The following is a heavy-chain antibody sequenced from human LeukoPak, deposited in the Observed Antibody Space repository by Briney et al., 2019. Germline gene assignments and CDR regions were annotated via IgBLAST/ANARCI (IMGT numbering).Heavy chain of an antibody. D-gene: IGHD3-10*01. V-gene: IGHV3-23*01. CDR2: ISGSGGST. CDR3: AKSPTRITMVRGVDY. J-gene: IGHJ4*02. CDR1: GFTFSSYA. Sequence: GGSLRLSCAASGFTFSSYAMSWDRQAPGKGLEWVSAISGSGGSTYYADSVKGRFTISRDNSKNTLYLQMNSLRAEDTAVYYCAKSPTRITMVRGVDYWGQGTLVTVSS.